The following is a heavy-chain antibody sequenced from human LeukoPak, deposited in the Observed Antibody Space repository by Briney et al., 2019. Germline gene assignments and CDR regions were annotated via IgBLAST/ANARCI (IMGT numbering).Heavy chain of an antibody. Sequence: GGSLRLSCAASGFPFNAYWMTWVRQAPGKGLEWVANIRQDGDTKYYVDSVKGRFTISRDNAMNSLYLQMSSLRAEDTAIYYCARSLPYGTTWYGRSDFWGQGILVTVSS. J-gene: IGHJ4*02. CDR2: IRQDGDTK. V-gene: IGHV3-7*03. D-gene: IGHD6-13*01. CDR1: GFPFNAYW. CDR3: ARSLPYGTTWYGRSDF.